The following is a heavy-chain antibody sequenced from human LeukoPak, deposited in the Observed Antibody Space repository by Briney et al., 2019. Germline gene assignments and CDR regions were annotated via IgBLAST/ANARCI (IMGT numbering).Heavy chain of an antibody. CDR1: GFTFSSYA. V-gene: IGHV3-23*01. D-gene: IGHD2-2*01. CDR3: AKDGTGEDIVVVPAARLGYYYYMDV. CDR2: INNNGGGT. J-gene: IGHJ6*03. Sequence: GGSLRLSCAVSGFTFSSYAMSWVRQAPGKGLEWISTINNNGGGTYYADSVKGRFTISRDNSKNTLYLQMNSLRAEDTAVYYCAKDGTGEDIVVVPAARLGYYYYMDVWGKGTTVTISS.